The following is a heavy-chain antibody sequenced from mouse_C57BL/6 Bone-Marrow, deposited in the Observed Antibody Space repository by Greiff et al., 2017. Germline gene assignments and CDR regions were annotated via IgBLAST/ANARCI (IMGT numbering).Heavy chain of an antibody. CDR2: ILPGSGST. CDR1: GYTFTGYW. Sequence: VQRVESGAELMKPGASVKLSCKATGYTFTGYWIEWVKQRPGHGLEWIGEILPGSGSTNYNEKLKGKATFTADTSSNTAYMQLSSLTTEDSAIYYCAMDDYDPYYAMDYWGQGTSVTVSS. J-gene: IGHJ4*01. D-gene: IGHD2-4*01. CDR3: AMDDYDPYYAMDY. V-gene: IGHV1-9*01.